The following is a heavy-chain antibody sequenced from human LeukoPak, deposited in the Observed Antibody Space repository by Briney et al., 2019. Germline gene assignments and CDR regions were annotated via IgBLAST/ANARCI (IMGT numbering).Heavy chain of an antibody. CDR1: GFTFSSYG. J-gene: IGHJ2*01. CDR2: ISYDGSSK. Sequence: GGSLRLSCAPFGFTFSSYGMHWVRQAPGKGLEWVAVISYDGSSKYYADSVKGRFTISRDNSKNTLYLQMSSLRAEDTAVYYCVKEYMVRRKRENYWYFDLWGRGTLVTVSS. D-gene: IGHD3-10*01. CDR3: VKEYMVRRKRENYWYFDL. V-gene: IGHV3-30*18.